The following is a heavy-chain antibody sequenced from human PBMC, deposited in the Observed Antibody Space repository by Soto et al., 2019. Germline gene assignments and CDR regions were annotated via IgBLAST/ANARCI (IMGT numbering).Heavy chain of an antibody. Sequence: QVQLQESGPGLVRPAGTLSLTCAVFGDSMNTNNWWSWVRQTPGKGLEWIGEIHHNGDTTYTPSLKSRVTMSLDKSKYHFSLSLTSVTAADTAVYYCARTRQSCTTSRSHDVYFDFWGRGTLVTVSS. D-gene: IGHD2-8*01. J-gene: IGHJ4*02. CDR2: IHHNGDT. CDR3: ARTRQSCTTSRSHDVYFDF. CDR1: GDSMNTNNW. V-gene: IGHV4-4*02.